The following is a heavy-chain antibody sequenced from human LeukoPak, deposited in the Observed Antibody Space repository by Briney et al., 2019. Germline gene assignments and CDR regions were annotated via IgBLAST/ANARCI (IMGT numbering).Heavy chain of an antibody. CDR3: AGGPRYLFGY. Sequence: GGSLRLSCAASTFTFINYNMNWVRRAPGKGLEWVSYISGSGSTIYYADSVRGRFTISRDNAKSSLYLQMNSLRADDTAVYYCAGGPRYLFGYWGQGTLVTVSS. CDR1: TFTFINYN. D-gene: IGHD1-1*01. V-gene: IGHV3-48*03. J-gene: IGHJ4*02. CDR2: ISGSGSTI.